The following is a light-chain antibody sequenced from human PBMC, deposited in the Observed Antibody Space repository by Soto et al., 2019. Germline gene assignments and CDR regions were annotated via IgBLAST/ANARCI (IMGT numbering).Light chain of an antibody. V-gene: IGKV3-20*01. Sequence: ETVLTQSPGTLSLSPGETATLSCRASQSVSGTYVAWYQQRPGQAPRLLIHGASSRATGIPDRFSGSGSGTDFTLIISRLEPEDFAVYYCQEQRTFGQGTKVEIK. CDR2: GAS. CDR3: QEQRT. J-gene: IGKJ1*01. CDR1: QSVSGTY.